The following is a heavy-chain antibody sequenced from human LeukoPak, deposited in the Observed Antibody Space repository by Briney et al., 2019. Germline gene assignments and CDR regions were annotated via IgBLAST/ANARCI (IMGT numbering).Heavy chain of an antibody. CDR2: IYYSGST. V-gene: IGHV4-39*07. Sequence: SETLSLTCTVSGGSISSSSYYWGWIRQPPGKGLEWIGSIYYSGSTYYNPSLKSRVTISVDTSKNQFSLKLSSVTAADTAVYYCARDALSGCSGGSCYGWFDPWGQGTLVTVSS. CDR1: GGSISSSSYY. CDR3: ARDALSGCSGGSCYGWFDP. J-gene: IGHJ5*02. D-gene: IGHD2-15*01.